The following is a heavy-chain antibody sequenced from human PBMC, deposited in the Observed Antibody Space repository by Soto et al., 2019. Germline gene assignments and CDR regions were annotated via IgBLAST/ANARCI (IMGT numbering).Heavy chain of an antibody. CDR2: ISGSGGST. V-gene: IGHV3-23*01. J-gene: IGHJ4*01. Sequence: EVQLLESGGGLVQPGGSLRLSCAASGFTFSTYAMSWVRQAPGKGLEWVSGISGSGGSTYYADSVKGRFTISRDNSKNSLYLQMSSLRAEETAEYYCEPGRYFDWTVDDWGQGTMVTVSS. CDR1: GFTFSTYA. CDR3: EPGRYFDWTVDD. D-gene: IGHD3-9*01.